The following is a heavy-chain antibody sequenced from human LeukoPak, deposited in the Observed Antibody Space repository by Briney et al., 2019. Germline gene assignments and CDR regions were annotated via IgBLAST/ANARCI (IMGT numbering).Heavy chain of an antibody. Sequence: ASVKVSCKTSGYTFTSCYMHWVRHAPGQGLEWMGMINPSAGSTRYAQKFQGRVTMTTDTSTSTVYMELSSLRSEDTAVYYCARGGCGDSAAPFDDWGQGTLVPVSS. J-gene: IGHJ4*02. D-gene: IGHD2-21*02. CDR1: GYTFTSCY. CDR3: ARGGCGDSAAPFDD. CDR2: INPSAGST. V-gene: IGHV1-46*01.